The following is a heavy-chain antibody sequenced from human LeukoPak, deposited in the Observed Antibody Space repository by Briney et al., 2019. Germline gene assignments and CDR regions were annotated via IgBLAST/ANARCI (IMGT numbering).Heavy chain of an antibody. J-gene: IGHJ4*02. V-gene: IGHV3-74*01. CDR1: GFTFSNYW. CDR3: ARGGYYSNYCFDY. D-gene: IGHD4-11*01. CDR2: INSDGSST. Sequence: GGSLRLSCAASGFTFSNYWMHWVRQAPGKGLVWVSHINSDGSSTNYAGSVKGRFTISRDNAKNTLYLQINSLRAEDTAVYYCARGGYYSNYCFDYWGRGTLVTVSS.